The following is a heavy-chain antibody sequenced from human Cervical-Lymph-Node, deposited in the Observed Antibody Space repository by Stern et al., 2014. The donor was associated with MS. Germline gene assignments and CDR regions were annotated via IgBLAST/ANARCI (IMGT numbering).Heavy chain of an antibody. V-gene: IGHV3-23*04. D-gene: IGHD2-15*01. CDR2: ISLSGGST. J-gene: IGHJ4*02. Sequence: VQLVQSGGGLVQPGGSLRLSCAASGFTFSDYAMSWVRQAPGKGLDCVSAISLSGGSTFYADSVQGRFTISRDNSKNTLYLQMNSLRAEDTAVYYCAKDRELVAVTFDSWGQGTLVTVSS. CDR1: GFTFSDYA. CDR3: AKDRELVAVTFDS.